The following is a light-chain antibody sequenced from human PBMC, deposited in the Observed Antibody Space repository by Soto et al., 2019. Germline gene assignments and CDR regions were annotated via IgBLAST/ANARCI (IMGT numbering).Light chain of an antibody. J-gene: IGLJ2*01. CDR1: SGHSSYA. V-gene: IGLV4-69*01. CDR2: LNSDGSH. CDR3: QTWVTDSVV. Sequence: QLVLTQSPSASASLGASVKLTCTLSSGHSSYAIAWHQQQPEKGPRYLMKLNSDGSHSKGDGIPDRFSGSSSGAERYLTISSLQSEDEADYYCQTWVTDSVVSGGGTKLTVL.